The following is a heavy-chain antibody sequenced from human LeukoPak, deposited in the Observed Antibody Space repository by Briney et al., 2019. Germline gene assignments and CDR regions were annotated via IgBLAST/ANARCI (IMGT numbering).Heavy chain of an antibody. CDR2: INPNSGGT. J-gene: IGHJ3*02. V-gene: IGHV1-2*02. Sequence: ASVKVSCKASGYTFTGYYMHWVRQAPGQGLEWMGWINPNSGGTNYAQKFQGRVTMTRDTSISTAYMELSRLRSDDTAVYYCARERDGYTHDAFDIWGQGTMVTVSS. CDR3: ARERDGYTHDAFDI. D-gene: IGHD5-24*01. CDR1: GYTFTGYY.